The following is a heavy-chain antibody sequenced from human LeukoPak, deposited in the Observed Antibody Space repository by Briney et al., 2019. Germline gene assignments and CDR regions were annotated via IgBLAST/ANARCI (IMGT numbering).Heavy chain of an antibody. J-gene: IGHJ4*02. CDR1: GFPFSNHG. CDR3: AKDAANLLYYFDH. D-gene: IGHD2-15*01. V-gene: IGHV3-30*02. CDR2: IWDDGSDK. Sequence: GGSLRLSCVASGFPFSNHGMHWVRQAPGKGLECVASIWDDGSDKYSADSVRGRFSISRDNSRNPLFLQMASLRPEDTAVYYCAKDAANLLYYFDHWGQGALVTVSS.